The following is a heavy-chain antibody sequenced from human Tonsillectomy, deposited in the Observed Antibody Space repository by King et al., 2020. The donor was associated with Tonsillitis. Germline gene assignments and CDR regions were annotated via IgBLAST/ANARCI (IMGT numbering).Heavy chain of an antibody. CDR3: AKDLGDVAVAGDFDY. CDR1: GFTFSNYA. D-gene: IGHD6-19*01. V-gene: IGHV3-30*18. Sequence: VQLVESGGGVVQPGRSLRLSCAASGFTFSNYAMHWVRQAPGKGLEWVAVISYDGSDKFYGDSVKGRFTISRDNSKNTLYLQMNSLRAEDTAVYYCAKDLGDVAVAGDFDYWGQGTLVTVSS. J-gene: IGHJ4*02. CDR2: ISYDGSDK.